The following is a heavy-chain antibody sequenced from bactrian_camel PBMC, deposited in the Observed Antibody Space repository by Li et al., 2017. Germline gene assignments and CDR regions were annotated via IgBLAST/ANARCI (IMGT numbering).Heavy chain of an antibody. CDR1: GYAASSRC. D-gene: IGHD5*01. Sequence: HVQLVESGGGSMQAGGSLRLSCSASGYAASSRCVGWFRQVPGKEREGVAGIDTEGSTSYADSVKGRFTISKDNDKHTLYLQMNSLRTEDAAMYYCAKDWGSRTVSKGQGTQVTVS. J-gene: IGHJ4*01. CDR2: IDTEGST. V-gene: IGHV3S57*01.